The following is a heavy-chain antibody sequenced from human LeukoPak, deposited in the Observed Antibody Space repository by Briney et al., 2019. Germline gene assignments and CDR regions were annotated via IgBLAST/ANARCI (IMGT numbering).Heavy chain of an antibody. V-gene: IGHV1-69*04. D-gene: IGHD1-1*01. Sequence: GASVKVSCKASGGTFSNYAINWVRQAPGQGLEWMGRIIPILGITNYAQKFQDRVSITADKSTSTAYVELRSLRSEDTAVYYCARDGHTYNMDVWGQGTTVTVSS. J-gene: IGHJ6*02. CDR2: IIPILGIT. CDR1: GGTFSNYA. CDR3: ARDGHTYNMDV.